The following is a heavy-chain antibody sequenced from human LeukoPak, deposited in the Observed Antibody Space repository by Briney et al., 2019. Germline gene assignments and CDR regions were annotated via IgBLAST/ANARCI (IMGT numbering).Heavy chain of an antibody. CDR1: GFTFSSYS. CDR2: ISSSSSYI. CDR3: AKVGVLAGSKYFDY. Sequence: GGSLRLSCAASGFTFSSYSMNWVRQAPGKGLEWVSLISSSSSYIYYVDSVKGRFTISRDNAKNSLYLQMNSLRAEDTAVYYCAKVGVLAGSKYFDYWGQGTLVTVSS. D-gene: IGHD3-10*01. V-gene: IGHV3-21*01. J-gene: IGHJ4*02.